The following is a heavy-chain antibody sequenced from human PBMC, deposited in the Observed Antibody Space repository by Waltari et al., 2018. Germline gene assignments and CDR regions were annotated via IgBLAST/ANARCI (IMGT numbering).Heavy chain of an antibody. CDR1: GGSVSHNTYY. V-gene: IGHV4-39*07. CDR2: IYYSGRT. D-gene: IGHD1-26*01. CDR3: ARDIVIMENWFDP. J-gene: IGHJ5*02. Sequence: QLQESGPGLVKPSETLSLTCTVSGGSVSHNTYYWGWIRQPPGKGLEWIGSIYYSGRTYYTPSLGSRVTITVDTSKNQFSLKLTSVTAADTAVYYCARDIVIMENWFDPWGQGTLVTVSS.